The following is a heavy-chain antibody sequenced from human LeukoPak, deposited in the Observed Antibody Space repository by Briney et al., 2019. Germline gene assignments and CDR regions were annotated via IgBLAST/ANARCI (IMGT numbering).Heavy chain of an antibody. CDR2: IYYSGST. V-gene: IGHV4-59*01. CDR1: GGSISNYY. CDR3: ARDYKAAGWFDP. D-gene: IGHD6-13*01. Sequence: PSETLSLTCTVSGGSISNYYWNWIRQPPGKGLEWIGYIYYSGSTDYNPSLKSRVTISVDTSKNQFSLKLTSVTAADTAVHYCARDYKAAGWFDPWGRGTLVTVSS. J-gene: IGHJ5*02.